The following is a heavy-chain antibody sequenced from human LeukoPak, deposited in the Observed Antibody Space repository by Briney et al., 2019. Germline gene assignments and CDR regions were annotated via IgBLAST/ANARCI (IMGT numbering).Heavy chain of an antibody. CDR3: AREGYGSHALDI. V-gene: IGHV3-48*02. J-gene: IGHJ3*02. CDR2: ISTGGTTM. Sequence: GGSLRLSCAASEYTYRSYTMNWARQAPGRGLEWVSYISTGGTTMSYADSVKGRFAMTRDNAKNSLYLQMNSLRDEDTAVYYCAREGYGSHALDIWGQGTMVTVSS. D-gene: IGHD3-10*01. CDR1: EYTYRSYT.